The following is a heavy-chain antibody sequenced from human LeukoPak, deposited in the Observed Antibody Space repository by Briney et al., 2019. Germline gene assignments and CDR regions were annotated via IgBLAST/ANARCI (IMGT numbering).Heavy chain of an antibody. J-gene: IGHJ3*02. CDR1: GFTFSAYA. D-gene: IGHD4-17*01. CDR3: AKLGGEQRGPFDI. Sequence: PAGTLRLSCVASGFTFSAYARSWVRQAPGKGLEWVSDISGSGGSTYYADSEKGRFTISRDNSKNTLFLQMDSLRADDTAIYYCAKLGGEQRGPFDIWGQGTMVSVSS. CDR2: ISGSGGST. V-gene: IGHV3-23*01.